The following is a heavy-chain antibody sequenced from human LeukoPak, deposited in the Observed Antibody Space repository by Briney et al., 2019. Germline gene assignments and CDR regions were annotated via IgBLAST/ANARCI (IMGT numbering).Heavy chain of an antibody. D-gene: IGHD3-10*01. CDR3: ARHEGGYYGSGSSFDY. V-gene: IGHV4-4*09. Sequence: SETLSLTCTVSGGSISRYYWSWIRQPPGKGLEWIGYIYTSGSTNYNPSLKSRVTISVDTSKNQFSLKLSSVTAADTAVYYCARHEGGYYGSGSSFDYWGQGTLVTVSS. CDR1: GGSISRYY. CDR2: IYTSGST. J-gene: IGHJ4*02.